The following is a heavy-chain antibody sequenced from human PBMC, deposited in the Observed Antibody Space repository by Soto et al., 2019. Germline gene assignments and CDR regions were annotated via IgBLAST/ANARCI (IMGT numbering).Heavy chain of an antibody. V-gene: IGHV4-34*01. D-gene: IGHD3-10*01. J-gene: IGHJ6*02. CDR3: ARGPGITMVRGVMYGYYYYYGMDV. CDR2: INHSGST. Sequence: SETLSLTCAVYGGSFSGYYWSWIRQPPGKGLEWIGEINHSGSTNYNPSLKSRVTISVDTSKNQFSLKLSSVTAADTAVYYCARGPGITMVRGVMYGYYYYYGMDVWGQGTTVT. CDR1: GGSFSGYY.